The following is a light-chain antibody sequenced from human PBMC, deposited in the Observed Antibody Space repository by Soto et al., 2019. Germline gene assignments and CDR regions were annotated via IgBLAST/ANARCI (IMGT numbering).Light chain of an antibody. CDR2: EGN. CDR3: CSYAPSRTLL. CDR1: SSDVGTYNL. J-gene: IGLJ2*01. Sequence: QSVLTQPASVSGSPGESITISCTGTSSDVGTYNLVTWYQQHPGRVPKLILYEGNNRPSGVSSRFSASKSGNTASLTISGLQAEDEADYFCCSYAPSRTLLFGGGTQLTVL. V-gene: IGLV2-23*01.